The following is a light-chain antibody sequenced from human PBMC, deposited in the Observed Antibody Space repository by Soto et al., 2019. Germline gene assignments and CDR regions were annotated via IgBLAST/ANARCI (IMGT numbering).Light chain of an antibody. J-gene: IGLJ1*01. V-gene: IGLV2-11*01. Sequence: QSVLTQPRSLSGSPGQSVTISCTGGSTDVGAYNFVSWYQRRPGEAPKLMIFDVNRRPSGVPDRFSGSKSGSTASLTISGLQAEDEADYYCCSYAGSYIYVFGSGTKLTVL. CDR2: DVN. CDR3: CSYAGSYIYV. CDR1: STDVGAYNF.